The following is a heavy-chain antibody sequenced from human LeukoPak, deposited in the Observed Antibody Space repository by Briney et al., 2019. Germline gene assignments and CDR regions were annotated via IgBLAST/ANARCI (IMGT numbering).Heavy chain of an antibody. CDR3: SRGRFQGYYYYYYLDV. J-gene: IGHJ6*03. V-gene: IGHV4-30-4*08. CDR1: AGSISSGTSY. CDR2: IYYSVST. D-gene: IGHD3-3*01. Sequence: SHTLSPTRTVSAGSISSGTSYWSWIRHPPRNGQEWIGYIYYSVSTYYHPSLKSRVTISVDTSKNQFSLKLSSGTAADTAVYYCSRGRFQGYYYYYYLDVWGKGTTVTVSS.